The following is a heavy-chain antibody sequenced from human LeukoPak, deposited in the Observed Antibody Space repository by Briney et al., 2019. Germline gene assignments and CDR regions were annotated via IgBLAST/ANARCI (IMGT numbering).Heavy chain of an antibody. CDR1: GLSFSNYA. J-gene: IGHJ4*02. CDR2: ISSSSSYI. V-gene: IGHV3-21*01. D-gene: IGHD3-22*01. CDR3: AREPLYYYDSSGYTNDY. Sequence: GGSLRFFCAASGLSFSNYAMYWVRQAPGKGLEWVSSISSSSSYIYYADSVKGRFTISRDNAKNSLYLQMNSLRAEDTAVYYCAREPLYYYDSSGYTNDYWGQGTLVTVSS.